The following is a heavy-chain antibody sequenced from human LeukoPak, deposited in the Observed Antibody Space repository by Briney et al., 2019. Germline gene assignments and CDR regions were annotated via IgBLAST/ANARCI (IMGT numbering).Heavy chain of an antibody. J-gene: IGHJ5*02. CDR1: GGTFSSYA. CDR3: ARAGGVSSGWSVWFDP. CDR2: LIPIFGTA. D-gene: IGHD6-19*01. V-gene: IGHV1-69*13. Sequence: ASVKVSCKASGGTFSSYAISWVRQAPGQGLEWMGGLIPIFGTANYAQKFQGRVTITADESTSTAYMELSSLRSEDTAVYYCARAGGVSSGWSVWFDPWGQGTLVTVSS.